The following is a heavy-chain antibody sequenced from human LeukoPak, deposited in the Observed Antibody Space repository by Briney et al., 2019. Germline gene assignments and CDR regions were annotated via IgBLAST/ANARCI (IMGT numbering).Heavy chain of an antibody. Sequence: GGSLRLSCAASGFTFSNYAMHSVRQAPGKGLGWVALISYDGSNKYYADSVKGRFTISRDNSKNSLYLQMNSLRAEDTAVYYCAKGLSMVATTGFDYWGQGTLVTVSS. D-gene: IGHD5-12*01. J-gene: IGHJ4*02. CDR2: ISYDGSNK. CDR3: AKGLSMVATTGFDY. V-gene: IGHV3-30*18. CDR1: GFTFSNYA.